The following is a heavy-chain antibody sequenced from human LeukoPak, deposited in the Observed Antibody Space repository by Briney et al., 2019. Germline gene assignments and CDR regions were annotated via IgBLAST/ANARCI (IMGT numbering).Heavy chain of an antibody. V-gene: IGHV3-23*01. CDR3: AKVKWKLIGYFDY. CDR1: GFTFSDFG. J-gene: IGHJ4*02. D-gene: IGHD1-20*01. CDR2: LTGDGNT. Sequence: PGGSLRLSCAASGFTFSDFGMSWVRQAPGKGLEWVSVLTGDGNTYYVDSVKGRFTNSRDDSKNTLFLQMNSLRAEDTAVYFCAKVKWKLIGYFDYWGQGTLVTVSS.